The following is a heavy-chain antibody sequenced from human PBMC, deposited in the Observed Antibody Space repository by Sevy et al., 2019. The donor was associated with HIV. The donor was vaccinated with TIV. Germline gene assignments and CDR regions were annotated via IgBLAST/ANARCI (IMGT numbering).Heavy chain of an antibody. J-gene: IGHJ4*02. CDR2: IYYNGNT. CDR1: GGSIFSNY. V-gene: IGHV4-59*08. CDR3: AQEGIGRFDS. D-gene: IGHD1-26*01. Sequence: SETLSLTCTVSGGSIFSNYWGWIRQPPGRGLEWIANIYYNGNTNYNPSLKSRVTISLDTSKDQFSLWLNSVTAADTAIYYCAQEGIGRFDSWGQGTLVTVSS.